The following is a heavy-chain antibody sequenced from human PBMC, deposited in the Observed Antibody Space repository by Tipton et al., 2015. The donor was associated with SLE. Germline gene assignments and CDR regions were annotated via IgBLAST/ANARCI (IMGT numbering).Heavy chain of an antibody. CDR3: ARDWGGEALDF. D-gene: IGHD2-21*01. Sequence: TLSLTCAVCGGSFSGYYWSWIRQPPGKGLEWIGEINHSGSTKHSPSLKSRVTISRDTSKHQFSLKLTSVTAADTAVDYCARDWGGEALDFWGQGTLVTVSS. CDR1: GGSFSGYY. CDR2: INHSGST. J-gene: IGHJ4*02. V-gene: IGHV4-34*01.